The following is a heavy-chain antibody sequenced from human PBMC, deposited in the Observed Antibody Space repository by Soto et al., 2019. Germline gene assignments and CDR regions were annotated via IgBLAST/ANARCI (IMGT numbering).Heavy chain of an antibody. Sequence: GGSLRLSCAASGFTFSSYWMSWVRQVPGKGLEWVSAIGTAGDTYYPGSVKGRFTISRENAKNSLYLQMNSLRAEDTAVYYCARESGSSTWYYYGMDVWGQGTTVTVSS. D-gene: IGHD6-6*01. V-gene: IGHV3-13*01. CDR2: IGTAGDT. J-gene: IGHJ6*02. CDR1: GFTFSSYW. CDR3: ARESGSSTWYYYGMDV.